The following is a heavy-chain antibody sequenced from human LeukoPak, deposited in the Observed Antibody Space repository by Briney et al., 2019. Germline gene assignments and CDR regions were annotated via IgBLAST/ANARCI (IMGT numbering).Heavy chain of an antibody. CDR2: ISSSGSTI. CDR3: ARVATISYYYYMDV. J-gene: IGHJ6*03. V-gene: IGHV3-11*01. CDR1: GFTFSDYY. D-gene: IGHD5-12*01. Sequence: GGSLRLSCAASGFTFSDYYMSWIRQAPGKGLEWVSYISSSGSTIYYADSVKGRFTISRDNAKNSLYLQMNSLRAEDTALYHCARVATISYYYYMDVWGKGTTVTISS.